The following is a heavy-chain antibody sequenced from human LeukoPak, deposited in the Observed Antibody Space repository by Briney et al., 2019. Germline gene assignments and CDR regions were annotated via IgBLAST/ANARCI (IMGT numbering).Heavy chain of an antibody. CDR3: AKSQQWLVPYFQH. J-gene: IGHJ1*01. CDR1: GFTFDDYA. Sequence: PGRSLRLSCAASGFTFDDYAMHWVRQAPGKGLEWVSGISWNSGSIGYAGSVKGRFTISRDNAKSSLHLQMNSLRAEDTALYYCAKSQQWLVPYFQHWGQGTLVTVSS. D-gene: IGHD6-19*01. CDR2: ISWNSGSI. V-gene: IGHV3-9*01.